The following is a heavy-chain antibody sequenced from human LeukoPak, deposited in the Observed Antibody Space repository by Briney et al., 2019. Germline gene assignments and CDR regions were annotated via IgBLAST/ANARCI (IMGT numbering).Heavy chain of an antibody. CDR2: IYYSGST. J-gene: IGHJ4*02. CDR1: GGSISSYY. V-gene: IGHV4-59*12. CDR3: AREEPYCSSTSCYTY. Sequence: SETLSLTCTVSGGSISSYYWSWVRQPPGKGLEWIGYIYYSGSTYYNPSLKSRVTISVDRSKNQFSLKLSSVTAADTAVYYCAREEPYCSSTSCYTYWGQGTLVTVSS. D-gene: IGHD2-2*02.